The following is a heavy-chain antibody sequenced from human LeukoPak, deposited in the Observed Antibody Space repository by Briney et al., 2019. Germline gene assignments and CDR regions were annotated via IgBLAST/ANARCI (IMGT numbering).Heavy chain of an antibody. J-gene: IGHJ4*02. CDR3: AKVPRPDGGNSPY. D-gene: IGHD4-23*01. CDR1: GFTFSSYG. V-gene: IGHV3-30*02. Sequence: GGSLRLSCAASGFTFSSYGMHWVRQAPRKGVEWVAFIRYDGSNKYYADSVKGRFTISRDNSKNTLYLQMNSLRAEDTAVYYCAKVPRPDGGNSPYRGQGTLVTVSS. CDR2: IRYDGSNK.